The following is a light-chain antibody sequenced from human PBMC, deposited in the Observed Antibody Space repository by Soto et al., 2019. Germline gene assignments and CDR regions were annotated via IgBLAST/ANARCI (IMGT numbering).Light chain of an antibody. CDR2: GAS. V-gene: IGKV3-20*01. CDR1: QSVDSAF. Sequence: EIVMTQSPGSLSLSLGERATLSCRASQSVDSAFFAWYQQKPGQPPRLLMYGASRRATGIPDRFSGSGSGTDFTLTISRLEPEDFAVYYCQQYASSLTFGQGTKVEI. CDR3: QQYASSLT. J-gene: IGKJ1*01.